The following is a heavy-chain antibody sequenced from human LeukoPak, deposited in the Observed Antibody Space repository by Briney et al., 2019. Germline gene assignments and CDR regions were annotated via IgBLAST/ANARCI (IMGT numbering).Heavy chain of an antibody. D-gene: IGHD6-13*01. J-gene: IGHJ4*02. CDR2: IYPGDSDT. V-gene: IGHV5-51*01. CDR1: GYSFTSYW. Sequence: GESLKISCKGSGYSFTSYWIGWVRQMPGKGLEWMGIIYPGDSDTRYSPSFQGQVTIPADKSISTAYLQWSSLKASDTAMYYCARRYSSSWYGYYFDYWGQGTLVTVSS. CDR3: ARRYSSSWYGYYFDY.